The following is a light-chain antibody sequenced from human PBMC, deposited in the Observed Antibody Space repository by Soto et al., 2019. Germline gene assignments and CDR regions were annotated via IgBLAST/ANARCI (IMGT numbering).Light chain of an antibody. CDR1: SSDVGGHNY. V-gene: IGLV2-8*01. CDR2: EVS. CDR3: SSTAGNNNLV. J-gene: IGLJ3*02. Sequence: QSALTQSPSASGSPGQPVTISCTGTSSDVGGHNYVSWYQHHPGKAPKLIIYEVSKRPSGVPDRFSGSKSGNTASLTVSGLQAEDEAVYYCSSTAGNNNLVFGGGTKLTVL.